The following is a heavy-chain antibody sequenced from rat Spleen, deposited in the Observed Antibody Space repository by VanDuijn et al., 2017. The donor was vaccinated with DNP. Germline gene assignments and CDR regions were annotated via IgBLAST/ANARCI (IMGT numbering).Heavy chain of an antibody. D-gene: IGHD1-12*01. J-gene: IGHJ3*01. V-gene: IGHV5-7*01. CDR1: GFTFSDFY. Sequence: EVQLVESGGGLVQPGRSLKLSCAVSGFTFSDFYMAWVRQAPTKGLEWVATISYDARTTYYRDSVKGRFTISRDNAQSTLYLQMDSLRSEDTATYYCARHRTIMPYYYSMDAWGQGTLVTVSS. CDR3: ARHRTIMPYYYSMDA. CDR2: ISYDARTT.